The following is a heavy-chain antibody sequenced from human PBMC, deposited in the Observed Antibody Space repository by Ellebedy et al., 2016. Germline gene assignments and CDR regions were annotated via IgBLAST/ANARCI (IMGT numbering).Heavy chain of an antibody. Sequence: ASVKVSXKASGYTFTGYYMHWVRQAPGQGLEWMGWINPNSGGTNYAQKFQGRVTMTRDTSISTAYMELSRLRSDDTAVYYCARDQYSSSFLLGYWGQGTLVTVSS. CDR3: ARDQYSSSFLLGY. CDR2: INPNSGGT. D-gene: IGHD6-6*01. CDR1: GYTFTGYY. V-gene: IGHV1-2*02. J-gene: IGHJ4*02.